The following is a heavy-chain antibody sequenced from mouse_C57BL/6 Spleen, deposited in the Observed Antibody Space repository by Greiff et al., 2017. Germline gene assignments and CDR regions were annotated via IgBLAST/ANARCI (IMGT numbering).Heavy chain of an antibody. CDR1: GYTFTDYN. J-gene: IGHJ3*01. CDR3: ASGPNYYGSSLFAY. CDR2: INPNNGGT. D-gene: IGHD1-1*01. Sequence: VQLQQSGPELVKPGASVKIPCKASGYTFTDYNMDWVKQSHGTSLEWIGDINPNNGGTIYNQKFKGKATLTVDKSSSTAYMELRSLTSEDTAVYYCASGPNYYGSSLFAYWGQGTLVTVSA. V-gene: IGHV1-18*01.